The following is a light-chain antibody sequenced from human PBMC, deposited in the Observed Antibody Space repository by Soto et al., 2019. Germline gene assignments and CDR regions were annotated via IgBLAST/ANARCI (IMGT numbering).Light chain of an antibody. V-gene: IGKV3-15*01. CDR2: GAS. J-gene: IGKJ5*01. CDR1: QSVPRSY. Sequence: EIVLTQSPGTLSLSPGERATLSCRASQSVPRSYLAWYQQKPGQAPRLLIYGASTRAAGVPAKFSGSGSGTEFTLTISSLQSEDFAVYYCQQYNNWPPFTFGQGTRLEIK. CDR3: QQYNNWPPFT.